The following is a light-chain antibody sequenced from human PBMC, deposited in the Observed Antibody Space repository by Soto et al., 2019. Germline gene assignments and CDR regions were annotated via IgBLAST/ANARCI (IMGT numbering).Light chain of an antibody. J-gene: IGKJ1*01. CDR1: QTIIGY. CDR2: AAS. V-gene: IGKV1-39*01. Sequence: DIQMTQSATSLSASIGDSVNITCRASQTIIGYLNWYQQKPGKAPRLLINAASNLQSGVPSRFRGSGSETDITLTITSLQPEDFATYYCQQSYTTPRTFGQGTKVDIK. CDR3: QQSYTTPRT.